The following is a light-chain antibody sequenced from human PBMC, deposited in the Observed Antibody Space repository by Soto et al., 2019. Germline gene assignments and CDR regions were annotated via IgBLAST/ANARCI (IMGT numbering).Light chain of an antibody. J-gene: IGKJ1*01. Sequence: EIVLTQSPGTLSLSPGERATLSCRASQSVSSSYLAWYQQKPGQAPRLLIYDASSRATGIPDRFSGSGSGTDFTLTISRLEPEDFAVYYCQQYGSSRTFGQGTKVYIK. CDR3: QQYGSSRT. CDR1: QSVSSSY. V-gene: IGKV3-20*01. CDR2: DAS.